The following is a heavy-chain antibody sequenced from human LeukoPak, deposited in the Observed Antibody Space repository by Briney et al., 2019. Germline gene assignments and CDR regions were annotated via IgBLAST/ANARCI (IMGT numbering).Heavy chain of an antibody. V-gene: IGHV4-4*07. CDR2: IYTSGST. D-gene: IGHD3-9*01. CDR1: GGSISSYY. J-gene: IGHJ4*02. Sequence: PSQTLSLTCTVSGGSISSYYWSWIRQPAGKGLEWIGRIYTSGSTNYNPSLKSRVTMSVDTSKNQFSLKLSSVTAADTAVYYCARGYDILTGSAFDYWGQGTLVTVSS. CDR3: ARGYDILTGSAFDY.